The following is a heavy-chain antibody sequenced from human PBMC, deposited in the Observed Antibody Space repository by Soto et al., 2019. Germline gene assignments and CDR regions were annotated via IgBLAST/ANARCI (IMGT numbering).Heavy chain of an antibody. Sequence: GGSLRLSCAASGFTFSSYSMNWVRQAPGKGLEWVSSISSSSSYIYYADSVKGRFTISRDNAKNSLYLQMNSLRAEDTAVYYCAKSPNFYCSSYHCYKYYFDYWGQGTLVTVSS. J-gene: IGHJ4*02. CDR1: GFTFSSYS. D-gene: IGHD2-2*01. CDR2: ISSSSSYI. CDR3: AKSPNFYCSSYHCYKYYFDY. V-gene: IGHV3-21*01.